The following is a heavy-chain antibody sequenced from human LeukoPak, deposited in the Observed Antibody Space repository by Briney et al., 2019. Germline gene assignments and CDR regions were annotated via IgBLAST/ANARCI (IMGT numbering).Heavy chain of an antibody. CDR3: ARLGYGGSGWYFDY. D-gene: IGHD6-19*01. CDR1: GFTFSSYA. V-gene: IGHV3-23*01. CDR2: ISGSGGST. J-gene: IGHJ4*02. Sequence: GGSLRLSCAASGFTFSSYAMSWVRQAPGKGLEWVSAISGSGGSTYYADSVKGRFTISRDNSKNTLYLQMNSLRPEDTAVYYCARLGYGGSGWYFDYWGQGTLVTVSS.